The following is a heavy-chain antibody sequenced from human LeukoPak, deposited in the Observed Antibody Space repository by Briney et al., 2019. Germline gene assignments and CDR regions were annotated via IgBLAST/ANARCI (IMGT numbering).Heavy chain of an antibody. CDR2: IDYRGST. V-gene: IGHV4-59*08. CDR3: ARHGSSSDLWSDSFGY. CDR1: GGSISTDY. D-gene: IGHD3-3*01. Sequence: SETLSLTCTVSGGSISTDYWSWIRQPPGKGLEWIAYIDYRGSTNYNPSLKSRVTISVDSSKNQFSLTLTSVTAADTAIYYCARHGSSSDLWSDSFGYWGQGSLVTVSS. J-gene: IGHJ4*02.